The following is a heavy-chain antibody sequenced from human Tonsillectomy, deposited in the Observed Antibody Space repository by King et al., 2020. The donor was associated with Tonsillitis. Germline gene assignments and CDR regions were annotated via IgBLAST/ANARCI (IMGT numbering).Heavy chain of an antibody. CDR1: GSSISSGYY. D-gene: IGHD6-13*01. CDR2: IYHSGST. Sequence: VQLQESGPGLVKPSETLSLTCAVSGSSISSGYYWGWIRQPPGKGLEWIGTIYHSGSTYYNPSLNTRVTISVDTSKNQFSLKLSSVTAADTAVYYCSRARGRIAATGTVVGYWDDYWGQGTLVTVSS. V-gene: IGHV4-38-2*01. CDR3: SRARGRIAATGTVVGYWDDY. J-gene: IGHJ4*02.